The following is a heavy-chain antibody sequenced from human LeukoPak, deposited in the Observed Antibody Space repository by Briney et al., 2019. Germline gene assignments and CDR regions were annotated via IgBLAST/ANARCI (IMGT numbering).Heavy chain of an antibody. J-gene: IGHJ4*02. CDR1: GFSVTSNH. D-gene: IGHD6-6*01. CDR2: IYTGGTT. V-gene: IGHV3-66*01. CDR3: ARDSSSYYFDY. Sequence: GGSLRLSCAASGFSVTSNHMIWVRQAPGKGLEWVSIIYTGGTTHYADSLKDRFTISRDDSINTLYLQMNSLRAEDTAVYYCARDSSSYYFDYWGQGTLVTVSS.